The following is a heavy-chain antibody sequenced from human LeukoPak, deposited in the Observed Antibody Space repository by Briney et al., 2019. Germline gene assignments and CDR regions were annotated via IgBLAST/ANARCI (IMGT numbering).Heavy chain of an antibody. D-gene: IGHD2-2*01. CDR1: GGSISGHY. V-gene: IGHV4-59*11. CDR2: IFSTGAT. J-gene: IGHJ4*02. CDR3: ARFSTRFDSGCSDASCYVHF. Sequence: SETVSLTCSVCGGSISGHYWMWLPLPPGKARELFGHIFSTGATHYNPAHKSRGTMSIDTSKNQCSLKLSSVNVADTAVYYCARFSTRFDSGCSDASCYVHFWGQGTQVTVSS.